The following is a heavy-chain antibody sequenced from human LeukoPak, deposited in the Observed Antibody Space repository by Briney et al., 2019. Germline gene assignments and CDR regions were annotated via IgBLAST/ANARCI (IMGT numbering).Heavy chain of an antibody. Sequence: GESLIFSSGAAGYSFSNYWIGGGRQMGGKGLEWVGIIYPDDSDTKYSPLFEGQVTFAADKYNTTALLQRSRLAASDAAMSYCASSRDSSGYYCLIWGQGTLVTVSS. CDR1: GYSFSNYW. J-gene: IGHJ4*02. CDR2: IYPDDSDT. CDR3: ASSRDSSGYYCLI. V-gene: IGHV5-51*03. D-gene: IGHD3-22*01.